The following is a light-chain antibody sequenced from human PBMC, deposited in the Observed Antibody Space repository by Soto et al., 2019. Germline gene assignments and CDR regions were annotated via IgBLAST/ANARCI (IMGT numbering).Light chain of an antibody. V-gene: IGKV1-5*01. CDR1: QSINFW. CDR2: DAS. Sequence: DIQLTQSPSTLAASVGDGVTMTCRASQSINFWLAWYQQKPGKAPKLLIYDASFLESGVPSRFTGSGSGTEFSLTISSLQPDDFATYYCQQYDSYLWTFGQGTKVDI. CDR3: QQYDSYLWT. J-gene: IGKJ1*01.